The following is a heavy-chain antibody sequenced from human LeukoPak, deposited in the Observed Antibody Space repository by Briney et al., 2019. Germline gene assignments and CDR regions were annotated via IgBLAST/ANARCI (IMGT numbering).Heavy chain of an antibody. Sequence: SETLSLTCTVSGNSFGGYYWSWIRQPPGKGLEWIGEINHSGSTNYNPSLKSRVTISVDTSKNQFSLKLSSVTAADTAVYYCARLRGSYYAGKYFDCWGQGTLVTVSS. CDR3: ARLRGSYYAGKYFDC. CDR2: INHSGST. J-gene: IGHJ4*02. D-gene: IGHD1-26*01. CDR1: GNSFGGYY. V-gene: IGHV4-34*01.